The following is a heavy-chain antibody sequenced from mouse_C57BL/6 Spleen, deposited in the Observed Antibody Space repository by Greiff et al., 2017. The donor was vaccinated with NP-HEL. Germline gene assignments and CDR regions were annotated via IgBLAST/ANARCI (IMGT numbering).Heavy chain of an antibody. Sequence: QVQLQQSGAELARPGASVKMSCKASGYTFTSYTMHWVKQRPGQGLEWIGYINPSSGYTKYNQKSKDKATLTADKSSSTAYMQLSSLTSEDSAVYYCAREEPYGSSPWYFDVWGTGTTVTVSS. CDR3: AREEPYGSSPWYFDV. D-gene: IGHD1-1*01. J-gene: IGHJ1*03. CDR2: INPSSGYT. V-gene: IGHV1-4*01. CDR1: GYTFTSYT.